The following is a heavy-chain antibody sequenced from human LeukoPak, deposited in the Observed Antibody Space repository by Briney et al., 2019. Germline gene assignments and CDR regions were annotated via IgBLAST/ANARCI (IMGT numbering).Heavy chain of an antibody. CDR3: ARSPRVDTYVGPY. CDR1: GITFSGYS. CDR2: ISSSSSTI. V-gene: IGHV3-48*04. J-gene: IGHJ4*02. D-gene: IGHD1-26*01. Sequence: GGSLRLSCAASGITFSGYSMNWVRQAPGKGPEWVSCISSSSSTIYYANSVKGRFTISRDNAKNSLYLQMNSLRAEDTAVYYCARSPRVDTYVGPYWGQGTLVTVS.